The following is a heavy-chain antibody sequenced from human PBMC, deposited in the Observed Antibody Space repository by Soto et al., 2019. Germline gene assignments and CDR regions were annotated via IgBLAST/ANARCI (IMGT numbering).Heavy chain of an antibody. CDR2: IDPSDSYT. CDR1: GYIFTSYW. D-gene: IGHD4-4*01. J-gene: IGHJ4*02. CDR3: ARLPDYSNDLDY. Sequence: GESLKISCKGSGYIFTSYWISWVRQMPGKGLEWMGRIDPSDSYTNYSPSFQGHVTISADKSISTAYLRWSSLKASDTAMYYCARLPDYSNDLDYWGQGTLVTVSS. V-gene: IGHV5-10-1*01.